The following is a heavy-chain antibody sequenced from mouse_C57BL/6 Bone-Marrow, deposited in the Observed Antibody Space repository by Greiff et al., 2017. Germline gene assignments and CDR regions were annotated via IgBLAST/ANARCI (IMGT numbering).Heavy chain of an antibody. CDR3: ARIAGMITLDYYAMDY. V-gene: IGHV8-8*01. CDR1: GFSLSTFGMG. D-gene: IGHD2-4*01. Sequence: QVTLKECGPGILQPSQTLSLTCSFSGFSLSTFGMGVGWLRQPSGKGLEWLAHIWWDDDKYYNPALKSRLTISKDTSKHQLFLTIANVETADTATYYCARIAGMITLDYYAMDYWGQGTSGTVSS. J-gene: IGHJ4*01. CDR2: IWWDDDK.